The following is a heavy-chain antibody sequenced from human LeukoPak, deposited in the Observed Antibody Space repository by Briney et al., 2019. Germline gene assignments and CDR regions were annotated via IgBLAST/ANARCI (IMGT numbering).Heavy chain of an antibody. J-gene: IGHJ4*02. V-gene: IGHV3-30*02. Sequence: GGSLRLSCAASGYTFSSFAMHWVRQAPGKGLEWVAYIRYDGSNKSYADSVKGRFTISRDSSKNTLYLQMNSLRAEDTAVYYCAKDPGAHDKHFDHWGQGTLVTVSS. CDR2: IRYDGSNK. CDR1: GYTFSSFA. D-gene: IGHD3-10*01. CDR3: AKDPGAHDKHFDH.